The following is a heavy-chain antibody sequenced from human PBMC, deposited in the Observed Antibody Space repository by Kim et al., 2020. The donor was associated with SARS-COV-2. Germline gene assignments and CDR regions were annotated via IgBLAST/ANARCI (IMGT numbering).Heavy chain of an antibody. CDR1: GFTFSSYG. Sequence: GGSLRLSCAASGFTFSSYGMHWVRQAPGKGLEWVAVISYDGSNKYYADSVKGRFTISRDNSKNTLYLQMNSLRAEDTAVYYCAKDRDYYGSGTLDYWGQGTLVTVSA. CDR2: ISYDGSNK. D-gene: IGHD3-10*01. V-gene: IGHV3-30*18. J-gene: IGHJ4*02. CDR3: AKDRDYYGSGTLDY.